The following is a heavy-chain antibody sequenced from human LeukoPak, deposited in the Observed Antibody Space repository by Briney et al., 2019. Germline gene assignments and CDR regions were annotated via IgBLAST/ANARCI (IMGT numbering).Heavy chain of an antibody. J-gene: IGHJ4*02. V-gene: IGHV4-39*01. CDR2: IYYSGST. CDR3: ARLPIVVVAFDY. CDR1: GGSISSSSYY. Sequence: SETLSLTCTVSGGSISSSSYYWGWVRQPPGKGLEWIGSIYYSGSTYYNPSLKSRVTISVDTSKNQFSLKLSSVTAADTAVYYCARLPIVVVAFDYWGQGTLVTVSS. D-gene: IGHD2-21*01.